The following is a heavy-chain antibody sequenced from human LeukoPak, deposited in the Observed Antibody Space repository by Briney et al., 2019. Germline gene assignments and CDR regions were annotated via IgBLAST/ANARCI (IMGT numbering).Heavy chain of an antibody. J-gene: IGHJ4*02. CDR2: IKQDGSEK. CDR1: GFTFSSYW. CDR3: ARVVRSYYFDY. Sequence: GGSLSLSCAASGFTFSSYWMSWVRQAPGEGLEWVANIKQDGSEKYYVDSVKGRFTISRDNAKNSLYLQMNSLRAEDTAVYYCARVVRSYYFDYWGQGTLVTVSA. V-gene: IGHV3-7*01.